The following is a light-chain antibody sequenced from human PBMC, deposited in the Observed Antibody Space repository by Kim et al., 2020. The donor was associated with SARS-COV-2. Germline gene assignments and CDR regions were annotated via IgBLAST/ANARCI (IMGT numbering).Light chain of an antibody. CDR3: QSYDSSNHWV. CDR1: SGSIASNY. CDR2: EDK. Sequence: KTVTISCTRSSGSIASNYVQWYQQRPGRSPTIVIYEDKERYTGVPDRFSGSIDSSSNSASLIISGLNTEDEAHYYCQSYDSSNHWVFGGGTQLTVL. J-gene: IGLJ3*02. V-gene: IGLV6-57*01.